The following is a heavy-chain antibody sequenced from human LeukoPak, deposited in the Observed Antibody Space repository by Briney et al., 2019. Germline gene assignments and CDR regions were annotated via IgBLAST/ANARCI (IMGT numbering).Heavy chain of an antibody. CDR2: IKHDESEK. V-gene: IGHV3-7*05. CDR3: ARAIAASGRLIDY. CDR1: GFTFTNYW. Sequence: GGSLRLSCAASGFTFTNYWMSWVRQAPGKGLEWVANIKHDESEKYYVDSVKGRFTISRDNAKNSLYLQMNSLRAEDTAVYYCARAIAASGRLIDYWGQGTLITVSS. D-gene: IGHD6-13*01. J-gene: IGHJ4*02.